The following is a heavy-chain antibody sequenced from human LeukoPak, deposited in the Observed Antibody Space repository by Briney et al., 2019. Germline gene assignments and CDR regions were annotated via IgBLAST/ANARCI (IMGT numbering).Heavy chain of an antibody. Sequence: SETLSLTCAVYGGSFSGYYWTWIRQSPGKGLEWIGEIHQSGNTNCNPSLKSRVTISVDTSKIQFSLKLSSVTAADTAVYYCARRRSLGGPIDYWGQGTLVTVSS. CDR3: ARRRSLGGPIDY. CDR2: IHQSGNT. D-gene: IGHD3-16*01. CDR1: GGSFSGYY. J-gene: IGHJ4*02. V-gene: IGHV4-34*01.